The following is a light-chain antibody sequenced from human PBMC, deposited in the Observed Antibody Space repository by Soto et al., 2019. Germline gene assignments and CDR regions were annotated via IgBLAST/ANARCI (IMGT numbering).Light chain of an antibody. Sequence: EIVLTQSPATLSLSPGERATLSCRASQSVSSYLAWYQQKPGQAPRLLIYDASNRATGIPARFSGSGSGTDFTLTTSSLEPEDFAVYYCQQRSNWPPRDTFGQGTKLEIE. J-gene: IGKJ2*01. CDR3: QQRSNWPPRDT. CDR1: QSVSSY. CDR2: DAS. V-gene: IGKV3-11*01.